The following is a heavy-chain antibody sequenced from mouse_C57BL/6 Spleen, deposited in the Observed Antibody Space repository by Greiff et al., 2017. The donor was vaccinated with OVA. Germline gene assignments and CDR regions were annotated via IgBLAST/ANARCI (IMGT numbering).Heavy chain of an antibody. D-gene: IGHD3-2*02. J-gene: IGHJ2*01. V-gene: IGHV1-72*01. CDR3: AREGDSSGYDFDY. CDR2: IDPNRGGT. CDR1: GYPFTSYW. Sequence: QVQLQQPGAELVKPGASVKLSCKASGYPFTSYWMHWVKQRHGRGLEWIGRIDPNRGGTKYNEKFKSKATLTVDKPSGTAYMQLSSLTAEDSAVYYCAREGDSSGYDFDYWGQGTTLTGSS.